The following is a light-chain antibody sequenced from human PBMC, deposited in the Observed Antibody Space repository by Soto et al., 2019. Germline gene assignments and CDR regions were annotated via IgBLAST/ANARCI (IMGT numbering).Light chain of an antibody. CDR1: SSDIGAYNY. CDR2: DVN. J-gene: IGLJ2*01. Sequence: QSALTQPASVSGSPGQSITLSCTGSSSDIGAYNYVSWYRQVPGKAPKLMINDVNNRPSGVSSRFSGSKSGNTASLTISGLQAEDEADYYCASYTSHTTLIFGGGTKVTVL. CDR3: ASYTSHTTLI. V-gene: IGLV2-14*01.